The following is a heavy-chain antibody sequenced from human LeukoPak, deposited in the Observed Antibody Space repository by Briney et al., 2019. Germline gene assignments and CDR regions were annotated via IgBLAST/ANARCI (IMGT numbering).Heavy chain of an antibody. V-gene: IGHV3-21*01. Sequence: GGSLRLSCAASGFTFSSCGFNWVRQAPGKGLEWVSSIGPTGTDRYYADSVRGRFTISRDNAKNSMYLQMDSLRDEDTAVYYCATETIGRYYDYWGQGTLLTVSS. CDR2: IGPTGTDR. J-gene: IGHJ4*02. CDR1: GFTFSSCG. CDR3: ATETIGRYYDY. D-gene: IGHD1-14*01.